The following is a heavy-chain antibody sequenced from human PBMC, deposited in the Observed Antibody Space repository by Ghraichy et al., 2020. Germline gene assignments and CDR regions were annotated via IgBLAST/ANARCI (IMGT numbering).Heavy chain of an antibody. Sequence: SQTLSLTCAISGDSVSSNSAAWNWIRQSPSRGLEWLGRTYYRSKWYNDYAVSVKSRVTINPDTSKNQFSLQLNSVTPADTAVYYCARELSHWQQLGRTAGGMDVWVQLTTVTVAS. J-gene: IGHJ6*02. CDR3: ARELSHWQQLGRTAGGMDV. D-gene: IGHD6-13*01. CDR2: TYYRSKWYN. V-gene: IGHV6-1*01. CDR1: GDSVSSNSAA.